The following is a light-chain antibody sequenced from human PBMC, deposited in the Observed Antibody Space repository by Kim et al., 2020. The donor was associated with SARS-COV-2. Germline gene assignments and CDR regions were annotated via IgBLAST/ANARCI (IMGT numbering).Light chain of an antibody. J-gene: IGLJ3*02. CDR2: DVN. V-gene: IGLV2-14*03. Sequence: QSVLTQPASVSGSPGQSITLSCTGSSSDIGIYDYVSWYQQHPGYAPKLMVFDVNQRPSGVSARFSGSKSGNTASLTISGLQAEDEAAYYCSSYTSSRTWVFGGGTQLTVL. CDR3: SSYTSSRTWV. CDR1: SSDIGIYDY.